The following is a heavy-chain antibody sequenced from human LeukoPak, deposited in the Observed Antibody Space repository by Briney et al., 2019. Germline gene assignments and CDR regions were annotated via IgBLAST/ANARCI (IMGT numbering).Heavy chain of an antibody. Sequence: SETLSLTGTVSGGSVSSNHWSWIRQPPGKGLEWIGYIYYSGTTNYNPSLKSRVTISVDTSKNQFSLKLSSVTAADTAVYYCARGSGWYYYWGQGTLVTVSS. J-gene: IGHJ4*02. V-gene: IGHV4-59*02. CDR3: ARGSGWYYY. CDR2: IYYSGTT. CDR1: GGSVSSNH. D-gene: IGHD6-19*01.